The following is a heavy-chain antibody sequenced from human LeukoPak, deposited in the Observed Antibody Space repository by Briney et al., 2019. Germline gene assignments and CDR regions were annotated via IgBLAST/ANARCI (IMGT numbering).Heavy chain of an antibody. Sequence: ASVKVSCKASGYTFTSYGISWVRQAPGQGLEWMGWISAYNGNTNYAQKLQGRVTMTTDTSTSTAYMELRSLRSDDTAVYYCARELEVLLWIGESADAFDIWGQGTMVTVSS. D-gene: IGHD3-10*01. CDR1: GYTFTSYG. J-gene: IGHJ3*02. CDR2: ISAYNGNT. V-gene: IGHV1-18*01. CDR3: ARELEVLLWIGESADAFDI.